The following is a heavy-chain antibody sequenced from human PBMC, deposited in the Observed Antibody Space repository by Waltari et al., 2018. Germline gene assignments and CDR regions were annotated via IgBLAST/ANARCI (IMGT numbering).Heavy chain of an antibody. CDR1: GGSISSSSYY. CDR2: IYYSGST. D-gene: IGHD3-10*01. J-gene: IGHJ5*02. Sequence: QLQLQESGPGLVKPSETLSLTCTVSGGSISSSSYYWGWIRQPPGKGLEWIGSIYYSGSTYYNPSLKSRVTISVDTSKNQFSLKLSSVTAADTAVYYCARESNYGSGSHNWFDPWGQGTLVTVSS. V-gene: IGHV4-39*01. CDR3: ARESNYGSGSHNWFDP.